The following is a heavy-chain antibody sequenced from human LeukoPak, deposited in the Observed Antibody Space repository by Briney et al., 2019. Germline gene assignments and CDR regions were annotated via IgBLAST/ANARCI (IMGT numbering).Heavy chain of an antibody. CDR3: AKGVTAIYNYYYYMDV. CDR2: ISGSGGST. J-gene: IGHJ6*03. D-gene: IGHD2-21*02. CDR1: GFTFSSYA. Sequence: GGSLRLSCAASGFTFSSYAMSWVRQAPGKGLEWVPVISGSGGSTYYADSVEGRFTISRDNSKDTLYLQMNSLRAEDTAVYYCAKGVTAIYNYYYYMDVWGKGTTVTVSS. V-gene: IGHV3-23*01.